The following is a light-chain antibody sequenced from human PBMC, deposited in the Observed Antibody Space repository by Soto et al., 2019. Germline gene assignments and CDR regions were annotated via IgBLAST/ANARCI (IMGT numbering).Light chain of an antibody. V-gene: IGLV2-14*01. CDR3: SSYTSSSTLDAV. CDR1: SSDVGGYNY. J-gene: IGLJ1*01. Sequence: QYVLTQPASVSGSPGQSITISCTGTSSDVGGYNYVSWYQQHPGKAPKLMIYDVSNRPSGVSNRFSGSKSGNTASLTISGLQAEDEADYSCSSYTSSSTLDAVFGTGTKLTVL. CDR2: DVS.